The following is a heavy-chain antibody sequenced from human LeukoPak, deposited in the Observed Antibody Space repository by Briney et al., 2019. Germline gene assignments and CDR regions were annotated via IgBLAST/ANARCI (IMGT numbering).Heavy chain of an antibody. CDR1: GFTFSSYS. J-gene: IGHJ6*04. CDR2: ISTTSTYI. Sequence: GGSLRLSCAASGFTFSSYSMAWVRQAPGKGLEWVSSISTTSTYIFYGDSVKGRFTISRDNAKNSLYLQMNSLRAEDTAVYYCAELGITMIGGVWGKGTTVTISS. D-gene: IGHD3-10*02. V-gene: IGHV3-21*01. CDR3: AELGITMIGGV.